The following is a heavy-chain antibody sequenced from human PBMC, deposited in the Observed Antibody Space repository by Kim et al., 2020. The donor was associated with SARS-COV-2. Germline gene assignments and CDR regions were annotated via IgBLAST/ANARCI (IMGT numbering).Heavy chain of an antibody. J-gene: IGHJ4*02. Sequence: PSTSAAWSWIRRSPSRGLEWLGRTYYRSKWYNDYAVSVKSRITINPDTSKNQFSLQLNSVTPEDTAVYYCARDRIAAAGYYFDYWGQGTLAT. D-gene: IGHD6-13*01. CDR2: TYYRSKWYN. CDR1: PSTSAA. CDR3: ARDRIAAAGYYFDY. V-gene: IGHV6-1*01.